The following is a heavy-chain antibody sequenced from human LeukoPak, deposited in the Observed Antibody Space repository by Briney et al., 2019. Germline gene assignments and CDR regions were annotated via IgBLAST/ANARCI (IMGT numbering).Heavy chain of an antibody. CDR1: GGSISSYY. CDR2: IYSSGST. D-gene: IGHD2-2*01. J-gene: IGHJ4*02. Sequence: SETLSLTCTVSGGSISSYYWSWIRQPPGKGLEWIGYIYSSGSTDYSPSLKSRVTISVDTSKNQFSLKLNSVTAADTAVYYCARQYCSSTRCYVYFDYWGQGTLVTVSS. CDR3: ARQYCSSTRCYVYFDY. V-gene: IGHV4-59*08.